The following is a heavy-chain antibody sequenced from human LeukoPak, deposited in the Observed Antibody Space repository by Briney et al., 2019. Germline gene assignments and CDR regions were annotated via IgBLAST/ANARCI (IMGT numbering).Heavy chain of an antibody. V-gene: IGHV6-1*01. Sequence: LGRAYYRSRWSNDYAPSVRGRINISPDTSQNQFSLQLNSVTPDDTAVYYCARGSNSALDIWGRGTMVTVSS. CDR3: ARGSNSALDI. D-gene: IGHD4-23*01. CDR2: AYYRSRWSN. J-gene: IGHJ3*02.